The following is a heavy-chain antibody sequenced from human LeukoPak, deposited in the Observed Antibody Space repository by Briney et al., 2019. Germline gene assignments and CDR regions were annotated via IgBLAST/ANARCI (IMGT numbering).Heavy chain of an antibody. D-gene: IGHD3-10*01. CDR2: IIPIFGTA. CDR1: GGTFSSYA. J-gene: IGHJ6*03. Sequence: GSSVKVSCKASGGTFSSYAISWVRQAPGQGLEWMGGIIPIFGTANYAQKFQDRVTITADKSTSTAYMELSSLRSEDTAVYYCARGLLWFGELLTYYYMDVWGKGTTVTVSS. V-gene: IGHV1-69*06. CDR3: ARGLLWFGELLTYYYMDV.